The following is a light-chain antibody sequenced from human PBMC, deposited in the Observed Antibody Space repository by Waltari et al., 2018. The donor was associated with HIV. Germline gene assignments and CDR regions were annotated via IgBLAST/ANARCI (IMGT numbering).Light chain of an antibody. Sequence: QSALTQPTSVSGSPGQSITISCTGTSSDVGGYNLVSWYQQHPGKAPKLMIYEYSKRPAGVSNRFSGSKSGNTASLTFSGLQAEDEADYYCCAYAGSTTYVIFGGGTKLTVL. CDR2: EYS. CDR3: CAYAGSTTYVI. J-gene: IGLJ2*01. V-gene: IGLV2-23*01. CDR1: SSDVGGYNL.